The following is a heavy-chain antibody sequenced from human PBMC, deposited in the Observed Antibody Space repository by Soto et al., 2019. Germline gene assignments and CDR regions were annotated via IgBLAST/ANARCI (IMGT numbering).Heavy chain of an antibody. Sequence: EVQLVESGGGLVEPGGSLRLSCAAFGFTFSTYTMNWVRQAPGKGLEWVSSITSSSSSSYIYYADSVKGRFTISRDNAKNSLYLQMNSLRAEDTAVYYCARDLQMATIRGGDYWGQGTLVTVS. V-gene: IGHV3-21*01. CDR3: ARDLQMATIRGGDY. CDR2: ITSSSSSSYI. D-gene: IGHD5-12*01. CDR1: GFTFSTYT. J-gene: IGHJ4*02.